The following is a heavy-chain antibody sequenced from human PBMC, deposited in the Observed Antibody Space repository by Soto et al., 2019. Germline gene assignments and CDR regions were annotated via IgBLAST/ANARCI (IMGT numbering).Heavy chain of an antibody. V-gene: IGHV4-59*08. Sequence: SETLSLTCTVSGGSISSYYWSWIRQPPGKGLEWIGYIYYSGSTNYNPSLKSRVTISVDTSKNQFSLKLSSVTAADTAVYYCARLRGLWFGETSDDYWGQGTLVTVS. CDR3: ARLRGLWFGETSDDY. CDR1: GGSISSYY. J-gene: IGHJ4*02. D-gene: IGHD3-10*01. CDR2: IYYSGST.